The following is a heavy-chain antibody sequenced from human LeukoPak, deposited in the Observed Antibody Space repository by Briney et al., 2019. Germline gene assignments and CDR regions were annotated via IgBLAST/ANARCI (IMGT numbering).Heavy chain of an antibody. Sequence: GGSLRLSCAASGFTFSSSAMSWVRQAPGKGLEWVANIKQDGSEKYYVDSVKGRFTISRDNAKNSLYLQMNSLRAEDTAVYYCASSRDSSGYYYGAFDYWGQGTLVTVSS. D-gene: IGHD3-22*01. CDR2: IKQDGSEK. CDR3: ASSRDSSGYYYGAFDY. V-gene: IGHV3-7*01. CDR1: GFTFSSSA. J-gene: IGHJ4*02.